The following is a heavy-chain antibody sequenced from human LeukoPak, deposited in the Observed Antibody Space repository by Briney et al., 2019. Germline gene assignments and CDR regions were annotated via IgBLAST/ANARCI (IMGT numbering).Heavy chain of an antibody. CDR2: INPNSGGT. V-gene: IGHV1-2*06. Sequence: ASVKVSCKASGYTFTGYYMHWVRQAPGQGLEWMGRINPNSGGTNYAQKFQGRVTMTRDTSISTAYMGLSSLRSEDTAVYYCARGPRRGYSYVQDFDYWGQGTLVTVSS. CDR3: ARGPRRGYSYVQDFDY. D-gene: IGHD5-18*01. CDR1: GYTFTGYY. J-gene: IGHJ4*02.